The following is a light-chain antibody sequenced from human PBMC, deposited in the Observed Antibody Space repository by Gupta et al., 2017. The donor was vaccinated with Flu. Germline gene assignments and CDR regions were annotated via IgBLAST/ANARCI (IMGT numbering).Light chain of an antibody. CDR3: RQALQTPYT. CDR2: LVS. Sequence: VTPGEPASISCRSSQSRLNTNGYTYLDWYLQKPGQSPQLLIYLVSRRASGVPDRFSGSGSGTDFTLKISRVEAEDVGVYYCRQALQTPYTFGQGTKLEIK. V-gene: IGKV2-28*01. J-gene: IGKJ2*01. CDR1: QSRLNTNGYTY.